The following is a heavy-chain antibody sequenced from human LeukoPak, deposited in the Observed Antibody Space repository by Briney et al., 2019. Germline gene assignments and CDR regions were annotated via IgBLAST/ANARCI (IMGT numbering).Heavy chain of an antibody. V-gene: IGHV3-23*01. CDR1: GLTFSSYA. CDR3: AKDLIAYYALLPYYYGMDV. D-gene: IGHD2/OR15-2a*01. CDR2: ISGSGGST. J-gene: IGHJ6*02. Sequence: GSLRLSCAASGLTFSSYAMHWVRQAPGKGLEWVSAISGSGGSTYYADSVKGRFTISRDNSKNTLYLQMNSLRAEDTAVYYCAKDLIAYYALLPYYYGMDVWGQGTTVTVSS.